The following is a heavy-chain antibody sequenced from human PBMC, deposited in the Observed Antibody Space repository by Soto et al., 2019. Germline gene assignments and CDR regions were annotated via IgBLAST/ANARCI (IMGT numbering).Heavy chain of an antibody. D-gene: IGHD5-18*01. CDR1: GFTFSSYE. CDR3: ARVRRFPGSSYGHDAFDI. Sequence: PGGSLRLSCAASGFTFSSYEMNWVRQAPGKGLEWVSYISSSGSTIYYADSVKGRFTISRDNAKNSLYLQMNSLRAEDTAVYYCARVRRFPGSSYGHDAFDIWGQGTMVTVSS. J-gene: IGHJ3*02. V-gene: IGHV3-48*03. CDR2: ISSSGSTI.